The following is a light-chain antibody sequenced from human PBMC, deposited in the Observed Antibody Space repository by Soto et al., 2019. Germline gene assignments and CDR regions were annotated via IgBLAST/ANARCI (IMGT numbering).Light chain of an antibody. CDR3: HQRSNWPLT. Sequence: VLTQSPPTLSLSPGERATLSCRASQSVTKYLAWYQQNPGQALRLVMYDVSKKATGIPARFSGSGSGTDFTLTISSLEPEDCAVYYCHQRSNWPLTFGGGTKLEIK. CDR1: QSVTKY. J-gene: IGKJ4*01. CDR2: DVS. V-gene: IGKV3-11*01.